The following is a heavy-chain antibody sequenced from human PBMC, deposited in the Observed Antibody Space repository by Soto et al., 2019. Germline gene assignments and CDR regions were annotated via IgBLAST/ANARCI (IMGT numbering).Heavy chain of an antibody. CDR2: TYYRFKWYN. V-gene: IGHV6-1*01. CDR1: GDSVSSNGVA. Sequence: SQSLSLTCAISGDSVSSNGVAWHWIRQCPSRGLEWLGRTYYRFKWYNDYAVSVKSRITINPDISKNQFSLQLNSVTPEDTAVYSCERDFGSGSYNIQEYYSDYWGPGTLGAVSS. CDR3: ERDFGSGSYNIQEYYSDY. J-gene: IGHJ4*02. D-gene: IGHD3-10*01.